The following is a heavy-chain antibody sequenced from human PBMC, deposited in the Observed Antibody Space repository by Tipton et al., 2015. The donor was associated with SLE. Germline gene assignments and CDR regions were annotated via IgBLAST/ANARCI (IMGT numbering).Heavy chain of an antibody. Sequence: QLVQSGAEVKKPGASVKVSCKASSYTFTSYGISWVRQAPGQGLEWMGWIVVGSGDTKYAHWFQERVTITRDMSTGTAYMDLRSLRSEDTAVYYCAAAGPYAFDLWGQGTMVTVSS. CDR1: SYTFTSYG. V-gene: IGHV1-58*02. CDR2: IVVGSGDT. CDR3: AAAGPYAFDL. J-gene: IGHJ3*01.